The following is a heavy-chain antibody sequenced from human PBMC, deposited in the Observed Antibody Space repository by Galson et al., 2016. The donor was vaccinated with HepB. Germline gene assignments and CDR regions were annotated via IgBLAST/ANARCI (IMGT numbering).Heavy chain of an antibody. CDR2: IDPNSGAT. D-gene: IGHD5-18*01. J-gene: IGHJ4*02. CDR3: SRVSSTGYGNYYSEH. Sequence: SVKVSCKASGYTFTAYKIHWVRQAPGQGLEWMGWIDPNSGATNYAQNFQGFVTMTSDTAISPAYMELSSVKFDDTAVFYCSRVSSTGYGNYYSEHWGQGTLLTVSS. CDR1: GYTFTAYK. V-gene: IGHV1-2*04.